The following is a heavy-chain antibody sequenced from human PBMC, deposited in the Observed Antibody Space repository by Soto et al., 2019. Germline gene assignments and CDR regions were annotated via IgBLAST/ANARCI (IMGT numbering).Heavy chain of an antibody. J-gene: IGHJ5*02. Sequence: ASVKVSCKASGYTFTSYDINWVRQATGQGLEWMGWMNPNSGNTGYAQKFQGRVTMTRNTSISTAYMELSSLRSEDTAVYYCARGLRFLEWLLEYNWFDPWGQGTLVTVSS. CDR3: ARGLRFLEWLLEYNWFDP. V-gene: IGHV1-8*01. CDR2: MNPNSGNT. D-gene: IGHD3-3*01. CDR1: GYTFTSYD.